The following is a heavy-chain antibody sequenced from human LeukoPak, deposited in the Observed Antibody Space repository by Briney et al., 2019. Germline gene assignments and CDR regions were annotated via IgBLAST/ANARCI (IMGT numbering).Heavy chain of an antibody. CDR3: ARAQDADTGDAFDI. V-gene: IGHV3-30-3*01. J-gene: IGHJ3*02. CDR2: ISYDGSNK. Sequence: GGSLRLPCAASGFTFSSYAMHWVRQAPGKGLEWVAVISYDGSNKYYADSVKGRFTISRDNSKNTLYLQMNSLRAEDTAVYYCARAQDADTGDAFDIWGQGTMVTVSS. D-gene: IGHD3-16*01. CDR1: GFTFSSYA.